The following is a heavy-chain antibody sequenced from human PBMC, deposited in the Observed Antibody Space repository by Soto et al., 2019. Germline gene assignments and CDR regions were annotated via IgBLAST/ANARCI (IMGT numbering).Heavy chain of an antibody. V-gene: IGHV3-23*01. Sequence: EVQLLESGGDLVQPGGSLRITCSASGFTFSTYAMNWVRQAPGKGLEWVSGIFGSGSNTHYADSVKGRFTISRDNSKNTLYLQMSSLRAEDTAIYYCAKDGRNSLSTRDAFELWGQGTMVTVSS. J-gene: IGHJ3*01. CDR1: GFTFSTYA. D-gene: IGHD5-18*01. CDR3: AKDGRNSLSTRDAFEL. CDR2: IFGSGSNT.